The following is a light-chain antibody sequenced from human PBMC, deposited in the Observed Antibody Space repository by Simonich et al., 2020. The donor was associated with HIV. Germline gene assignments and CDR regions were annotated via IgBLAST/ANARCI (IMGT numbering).Light chain of an antibody. Sequence: DIVMTQSPDSLAVSLGERATINGKSSQSVLYNSYNKNYLAWYQQKPRQPPKLLIYWASTRESGVPDRVSGSGSGTDFPLTISSLQAEDVAVYYCQQYYTTPRTFGQGTKVEIK. CDR2: WAS. V-gene: IGKV4-1*01. CDR1: QSVLYNSYNKNY. CDR3: QQYYTTPRT. J-gene: IGKJ1*01.